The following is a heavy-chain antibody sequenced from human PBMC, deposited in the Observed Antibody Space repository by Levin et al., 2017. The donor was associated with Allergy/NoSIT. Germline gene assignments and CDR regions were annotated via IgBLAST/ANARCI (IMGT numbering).Heavy chain of an antibody. V-gene: IGHV4-34*01. CDR3: ARGGIAVAGSYFDY. J-gene: IGHJ4*02. CDR1: GGSFSGYY. CDR2: INHSGST. Sequence: PSETLSLTCAVYGGSFSGYYWSWIRQHPGKGLEWIGEINHSGSTNYNPSLKSRVTISVDTSKNQFSLKLSSVTAADTAVYYCARGGIAVAGSYFDYWGQGTLVTVSS. D-gene: IGHD6-19*01.